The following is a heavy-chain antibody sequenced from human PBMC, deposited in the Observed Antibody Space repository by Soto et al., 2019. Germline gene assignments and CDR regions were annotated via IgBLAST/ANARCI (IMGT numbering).Heavy chain of an antibody. CDR2: ISNSGST. D-gene: IGHD5-18*01. CDR1: GGSVTSDEDY. Sequence: SETLSLTCTVSGGSVTSDEDYWTWIRQSPGKGLEWIGYISNSGSTGYNPSLKTRLSMSVDRSKNQFTLRLTSVTAADTAVYFCATESGSTYGYFDHWGQGTQGTVSS. V-gene: IGHV4-30-4*01. CDR3: ATESGSTYGYFDH. J-gene: IGHJ4*02.